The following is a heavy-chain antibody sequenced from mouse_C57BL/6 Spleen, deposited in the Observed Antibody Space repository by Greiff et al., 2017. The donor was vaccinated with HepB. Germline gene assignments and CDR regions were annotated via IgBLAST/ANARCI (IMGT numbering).Heavy chain of an antibody. Sequence: EVKLMESGGGLVKPGGSLKLSCAASGFTFSDYGMHWVRQAPEKGLEWVAYISSGSSTIYYADTVKGRFTISRDNAKNTLFLQMTSMRSEDTAMYYCARGITTVVARYFDVWGTGTTVTVSS. J-gene: IGHJ1*03. CDR3: ARGITTVVARYFDV. D-gene: IGHD1-1*01. V-gene: IGHV5-17*01. CDR1: GFTFSDYG. CDR2: ISSGSSTI.